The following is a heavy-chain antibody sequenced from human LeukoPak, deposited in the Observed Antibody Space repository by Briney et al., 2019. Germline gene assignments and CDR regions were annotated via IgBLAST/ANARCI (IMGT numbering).Heavy chain of an antibody. CDR1: GFTFSSYA. J-gene: IGHJ6*02. CDR3: ARDRAAPDFCSGYYRPHYYGMDV. Sequence: GRSLRLSCAASGFTFSSYAMHWVPQAPGKGLVWVAVISYDGSNKYYADSVKGRFTISRDNPKNTLYLQMNSLRAEDTAVYYCARDRAAPDFCSGYYRPHYYGMDVWGQGTTVTVSS. V-gene: IGHV3-30-3*01. D-gene: IGHD3-3*01. CDR2: ISYDGSNK.